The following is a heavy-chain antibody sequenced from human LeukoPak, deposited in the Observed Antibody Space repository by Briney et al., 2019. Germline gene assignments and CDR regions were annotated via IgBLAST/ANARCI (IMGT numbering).Heavy chain of an antibody. CDR1: GFTFSSYG. CDR3: AKPLLWSKDLTGTPFDY. Sequence: PGRSLRLSCAASGFTFSSYGMHWVRQAPGKGLEWVAVISYDGSNKYYADSVKGRFTISRDNSKNTLYLQMNSLRAEDTAVYYCAKPLLWSKDLTGTPFDYWGQGTLVTVSS. V-gene: IGHV3-30*18. J-gene: IGHJ4*02. CDR2: ISYDGSNK. D-gene: IGHD1-7*01.